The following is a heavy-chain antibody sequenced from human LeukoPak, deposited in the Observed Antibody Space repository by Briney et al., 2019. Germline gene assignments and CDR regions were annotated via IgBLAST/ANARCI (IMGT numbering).Heavy chain of an antibody. D-gene: IGHD3-22*01. Sequence: KPSETLSLTCAVYGGSFSGYYWSWIRQPPGKGLEWIGEINHSGSTNYNPSLKSRVTISVDTSKNQFSLKLSSVTAADTAVYYCASSYYYDSSGYYFGYWGQGTLVTVSS. V-gene: IGHV4-34*01. CDR3: ASSYYYDSSGYYFGY. CDR2: INHSGST. CDR1: GGSFSGYY. J-gene: IGHJ4*02.